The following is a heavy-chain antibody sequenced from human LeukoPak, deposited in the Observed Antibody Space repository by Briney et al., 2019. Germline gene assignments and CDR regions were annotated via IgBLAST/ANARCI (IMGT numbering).Heavy chain of an antibody. V-gene: IGHV1-2*02. J-gene: IGHJ3*02. CDR3: AAEANSGSYAPNAFDI. D-gene: IGHD1-26*01. CDR1: GYTFTGYY. Sequence: ASVKVSCKASGYTFTGYYMHWVRQAPGQGLEWMGWINPNSGGTNYAQKFRGRVTMTRDTSISTAYMELSRLRSDDTAVYYCAAEANSGSYAPNAFDIWGQGTMVTVSS. CDR2: INPNSGGT.